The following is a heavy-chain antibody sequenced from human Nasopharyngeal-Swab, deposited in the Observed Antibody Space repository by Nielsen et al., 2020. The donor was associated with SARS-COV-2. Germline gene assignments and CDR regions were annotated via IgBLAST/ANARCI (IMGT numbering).Heavy chain of an antibody. CDR1: GFTFSSYA. D-gene: IGHD6-19*01. CDR3: AKDTGVRASSGWYYYYYGMDV. J-gene: IGHJ6*02. V-gene: IGHV3-30-3*01. Sequence: GESLKISCAASGFTFSSYAMHWVRQAPGKGLEWVAVISYDGSNKYYADSVKGRFTISRDNSKNTLYLQMNSLRAEDTAVYYCAKDTGVRASSGWYYYYYGMDVWGQGTTVTVSS. CDR2: ISYDGSNK.